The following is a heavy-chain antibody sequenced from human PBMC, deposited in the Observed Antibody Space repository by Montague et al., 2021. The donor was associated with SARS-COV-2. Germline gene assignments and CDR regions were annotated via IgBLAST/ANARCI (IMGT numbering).Heavy chain of an antibody. CDR3: ARLVWFGELSSENWFDP. D-gene: IGHD3-10*01. Sequence: SETLSLTCTVSGGSISSSSNYWGWIRQPPGKGLEWIGSIYYSGSTYYNSSLKSRVTISVDTSKNQFSRKLSSVTAADTAVYYCARLVWFGELSSENWFDPWGQGTLVTVSS. CDR1: GGSISSSSNY. J-gene: IGHJ5*02. CDR2: IYYSGST. V-gene: IGHV4-39*01.